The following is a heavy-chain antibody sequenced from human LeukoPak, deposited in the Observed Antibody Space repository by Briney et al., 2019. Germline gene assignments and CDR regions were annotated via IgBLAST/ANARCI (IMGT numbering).Heavy chain of an antibody. D-gene: IGHD2-21*01. CDR2: INSDGSST. CDR1: GFTFSRYW. CDR3: ARESLVRGFFDY. V-gene: IGHV3-74*01. Sequence: GGSLRLSCAASGFTFSRYWMHWVRQVSGKGLVWVSRINSDGSSTSYADSVKGRFTISRDNAKNTLYLQMNSLRAEDTAVYYCARESLVRGFFDYWGQGTLVTVSS. J-gene: IGHJ4*02.